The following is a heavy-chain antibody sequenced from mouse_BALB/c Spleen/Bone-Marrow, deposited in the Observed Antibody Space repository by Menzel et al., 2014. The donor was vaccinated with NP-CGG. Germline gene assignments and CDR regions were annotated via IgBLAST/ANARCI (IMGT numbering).Heavy chain of an antibody. J-gene: IGHJ4*01. CDR2: ISSGGSYT. D-gene: IGHD3-2*02. Sequence: EVKLVESGGGLVKPGGSLKLSRAASGFTFSSYAMSWVRQSPEKRLEWVAEISSGGSYTYYPDTVTGRFTISRDNAKNTLYLEMSSLRSEDTAMYYCARSPQRDYAMDYWGQGTSVTVSS. CDR3: ARSPQRDYAMDY. CDR1: GFTFSSYA. V-gene: IGHV5-9-4*01.